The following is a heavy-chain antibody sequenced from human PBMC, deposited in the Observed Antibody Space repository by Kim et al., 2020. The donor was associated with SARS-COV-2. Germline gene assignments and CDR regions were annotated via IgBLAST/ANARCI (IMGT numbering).Heavy chain of an antibody. J-gene: IGHJ3*02. V-gene: IGHV4-59*01. CDR2: IYYSGST. D-gene: IGHD3-10*01. CDR3: ARDRAEWFGEDAFDI. Sequence: SETLSLTCTVSGGSISSYYWSWIRQPPGKGLEWIGYIYYSGSTNYNPSLKSRVTISVDTSKNQFSLKLSSVTAADTAVYYCARDRAEWFGEDAFDIWGQGTMVTVSS. CDR1: GGSISSYY.